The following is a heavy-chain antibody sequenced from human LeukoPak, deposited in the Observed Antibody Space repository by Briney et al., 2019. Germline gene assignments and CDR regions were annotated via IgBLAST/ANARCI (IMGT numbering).Heavy chain of an antibody. Sequence: SETLSLTCNVAAGSISSYYWSWIRQPPGKGLEWIGYIYYSGSTNYNPSLKSRVTISVDTSKNQFSLKLSSVTAADTAVYYCARGYYYFDYWGQGILVTVSS. CDR3: ARGYYYFDY. V-gene: IGHV4-59*01. CDR2: IYYSGST. D-gene: IGHD1-1*01. J-gene: IGHJ4*02. CDR1: AGSISSYY.